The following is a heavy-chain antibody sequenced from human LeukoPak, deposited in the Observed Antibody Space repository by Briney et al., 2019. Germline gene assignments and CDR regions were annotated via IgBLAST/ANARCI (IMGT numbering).Heavy chain of an antibody. CDR2: INPNSGDT. V-gene: IGHV1-2*02. Sequence: ASVKVSCKASGYTFTGYYMHWVRQAPGQGLEWMGWINPNSGDTNYAQKFQGRVTMTRDTSISTAYMELSRLRSDGTAVYYCARVVDGYIPYDYWGQGTLVTVSS. CDR3: ARVVDGYIPYDY. CDR1: GYTFTGYY. D-gene: IGHD5-24*01. J-gene: IGHJ4*02.